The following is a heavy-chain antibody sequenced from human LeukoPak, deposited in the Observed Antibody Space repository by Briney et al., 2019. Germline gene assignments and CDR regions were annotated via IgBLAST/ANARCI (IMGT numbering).Heavy chain of an antibody. J-gene: IGHJ4*02. CDR2: ISDNGGGT. Sequence: GGSLRLSCVASGFTFNNYAMSWVRQAPGKGMEWVSAISDNGGGTLSADSVRCRFTISRDNSKNTLYLQMARLRAGDTAVYYCAKHFSSGTYYNYFDYWGQGTLVTVSS. CDR3: AKHFSSGTYYNYFDY. CDR1: GFTFNNYA. V-gene: IGHV3-23*01. D-gene: IGHD3-10*01.